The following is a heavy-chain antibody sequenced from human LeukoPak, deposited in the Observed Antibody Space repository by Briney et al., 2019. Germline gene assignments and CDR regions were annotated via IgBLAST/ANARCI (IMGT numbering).Heavy chain of an antibody. D-gene: IGHD5-12*01. CDR2: IKQDGSEK. J-gene: IGHJ6*03. Sequence: GGSLRLSCAASGFTSSSYWMSWVRQAPGKGLEWVANIKQDGSEKYYVDSVKGRFTISRDNAKNSLYLQMNSLRAEDRAVYYCARVEEEWQRFGGYYYYMDVWGKGTTVTVSS. CDR1: GFTSSSYW. CDR3: ARVEEEWQRFGGYYYYMDV. V-gene: IGHV3-7*01.